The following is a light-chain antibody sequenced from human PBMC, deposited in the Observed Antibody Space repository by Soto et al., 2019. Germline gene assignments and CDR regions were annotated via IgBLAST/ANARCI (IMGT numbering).Light chain of an antibody. Sequence: QSVLTQPPSASGTPGQRVTISCSGSSSNIGSNTVNWYQQLPRTAPKLLIYSNTQRPSGVPDRFSGSKSGTSASLAISGLQSEDETDYYCAAWDDSLNGPVFGGGTKLTVL. V-gene: IGLV1-44*01. J-gene: IGLJ2*01. CDR2: SNT. CDR3: AAWDDSLNGPV. CDR1: SSNIGSNT.